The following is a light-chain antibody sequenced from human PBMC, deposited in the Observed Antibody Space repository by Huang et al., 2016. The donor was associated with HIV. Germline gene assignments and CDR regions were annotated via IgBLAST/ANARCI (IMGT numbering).Light chain of an antibody. V-gene: IGKV2-28*01. J-gene: IGKJ2*01. CDR1: QSLLHSDGYQY. CDR2: LGS. CDR3: MQALQTPYT. Sequence: DIVMTQSPLSLPVTPGEPASISCRSSQSLLHSDGYQYLDWYLQKPGQSPQLLIYLGSNRASGVPDRFSGSGSGTDFTLKISRVEAEDVGFYYCMQALQTPYTFGQGTKLEIK.